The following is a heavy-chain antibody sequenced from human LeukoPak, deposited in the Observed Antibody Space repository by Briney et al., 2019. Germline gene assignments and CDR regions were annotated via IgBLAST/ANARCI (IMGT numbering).Heavy chain of an antibody. CDR2: ISGTSNI. Sequence: PGGSLRLSCAASGFTFSSYSMNWVRQAPGKGLEWVSYISGTSNIYYSDSVKGRFTISRDNAKNSLYLQMNSLRDEDTAVYYCARDEDDISGYYFYWGQGTLVTVSS. V-gene: IGHV3-48*02. CDR3: ARDEDDISGYYFY. D-gene: IGHD3-22*01. CDR1: GFTFSSYS. J-gene: IGHJ4*02.